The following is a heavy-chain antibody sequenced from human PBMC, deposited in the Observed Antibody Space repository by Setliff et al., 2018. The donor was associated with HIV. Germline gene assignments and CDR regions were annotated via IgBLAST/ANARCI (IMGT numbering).Heavy chain of an antibody. D-gene: IGHD6-13*01. Sequence: PGGSLRLSCVASGFTFINYAMSWVRQAPGKGLEWVSAIVGGASSTVYADSVKGRFTVSRDNAKKSLSLQMNSLRLEDTAVYYCARAGAAADEGDYYYYGLDVWGQGTTVTVSS. V-gene: IGHV3-23*01. CDR3: ARAGAAADEGDYYYYGLDV. CDR1: GFTFINYA. J-gene: IGHJ6*02. CDR2: IVGGASST.